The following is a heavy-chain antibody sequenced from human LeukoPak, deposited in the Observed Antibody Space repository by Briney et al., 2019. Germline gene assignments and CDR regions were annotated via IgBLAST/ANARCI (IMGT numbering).Heavy chain of an antibody. J-gene: IGHJ4*02. Sequence: PSETLSLTCAVSSYSISSGSYWGWIRQSPGKGLEWVGSIFHSGNSYYNPSLKSRLTMSVDTSKNQFSLKLTSVTDAHTAIYYCARVTYVDDMLYQYFDYWGQGILVTVSS. D-gene: IGHD4-17*01. CDR1: SYSISSGSY. V-gene: IGHV4-38-2*01. CDR2: IFHSGNS. CDR3: ARVTYVDDMLYQYFDY.